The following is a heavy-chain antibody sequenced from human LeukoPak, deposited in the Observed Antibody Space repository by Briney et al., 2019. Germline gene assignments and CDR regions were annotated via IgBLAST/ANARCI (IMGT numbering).Heavy chain of an antibody. CDR1: GYTFTSYY. CDR2: INPSGGST. D-gene: IGHD3-3*01. J-gene: IGHJ4*02. CDR3: ARESITIFGVVRAPLDY. Sequence: ASVKVSCKASGYTFTSYYVHWVRQAPGQGLEWMGIINPSGGSTSYAQKFQGRVTMTRDTSTSTVYMELSSLRSEDTAVYYCARESITIFGVVRAPLDYWGQGTLVTVSS. V-gene: IGHV1-46*01.